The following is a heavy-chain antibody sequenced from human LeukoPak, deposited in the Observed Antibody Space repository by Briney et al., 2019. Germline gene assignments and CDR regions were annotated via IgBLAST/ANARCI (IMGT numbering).Heavy chain of an antibody. J-gene: IGHJ4*02. Sequence: GGSLRLSCAASGLTFNAAWMSWVRQAPGKGLEWVGRIKSKSDGGTTDYTASVKGRFTISRDDSKNTLYLQMNSLKTEDTAVYYCTTGGPYFDYWGQGTLVTVSS. CDR3: TTGGPYFDY. CDR1: GLTFNAAW. CDR2: IKSKSDGGTT. V-gene: IGHV3-15*01.